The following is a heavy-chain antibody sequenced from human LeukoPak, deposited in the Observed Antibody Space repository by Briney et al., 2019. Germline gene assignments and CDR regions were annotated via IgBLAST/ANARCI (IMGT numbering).Heavy chain of an antibody. J-gene: IGHJ5*02. CDR2: IYYSGST. CDR1: GGSISSSSYY. Sequence: SETLSLTCTVSGGSISSSSYYWGWIRQPPGKGLEWIGSIYYSGSTYYNPSLKSRVTISVDTSKNQFSLKLSSVTAADTAVYYCARGTSVLRFLDSPYNWFDPWGQGTLVTVSS. CDR3: ARGTSVLRFLDSPYNWFDP. V-gene: IGHV4-39*07. D-gene: IGHD3-3*01.